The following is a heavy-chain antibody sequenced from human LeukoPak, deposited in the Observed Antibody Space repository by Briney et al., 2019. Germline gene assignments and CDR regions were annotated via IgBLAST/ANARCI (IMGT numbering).Heavy chain of an antibody. D-gene: IGHD4-17*01. CDR3: ARLHDYGDDGWFDP. V-gene: IGHV4-59*01. J-gene: IGHJ5*02. CDR1: GGSISSYY. CDR2: IYYSGST. Sequence: PSETLSLTCTVSGGSISSYYWSWIRQPPGKGLEWIGYIYYSGSTNYNPSLKSRVTISVDSSKNQFSLKLSSVTAADTAVCYCARLHDYGDDGWFDPWGQGTLVTVSS.